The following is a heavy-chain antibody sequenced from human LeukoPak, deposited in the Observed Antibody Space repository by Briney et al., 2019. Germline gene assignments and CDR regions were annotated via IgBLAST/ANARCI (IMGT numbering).Heavy chain of an antibody. V-gene: IGHV3-48*02. CDR1: GFTFSSYA. CDR2: ISSSSSTI. CDR3: ARFTGDPYYYGMDV. D-gene: IGHD7-27*01. Sequence: PGGSLRLSCAASGFTFSSYAMSWVRQAPGKGLEWVSYISSSSSTIYYADSVKGRFTISRDNAKNSLYLQMNSLRDEDTAVYYCARFTGDPYYYGMDVWGQGTTVTVSS. J-gene: IGHJ6*02.